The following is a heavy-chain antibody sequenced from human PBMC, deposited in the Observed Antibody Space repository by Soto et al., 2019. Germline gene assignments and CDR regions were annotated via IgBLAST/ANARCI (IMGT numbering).Heavy chain of an antibody. D-gene: IGHD5-12*01. CDR1: GFTFSSYG. Sequence: QVQLVESGGGVVQPGRSLRLSCAASGFTFSSYGMHWVRQAPGKGLEWVAVISYDGSNKYYADSVKGRFTISRDNSKNTLYLQMSSLRAEDTAVYYCAKAGGGYDPDFYYYGMDVWGQGTTVTVSS. CDR3: AKAGGGYDPDFYYYGMDV. V-gene: IGHV3-30*18. CDR2: ISYDGSNK. J-gene: IGHJ6*02.